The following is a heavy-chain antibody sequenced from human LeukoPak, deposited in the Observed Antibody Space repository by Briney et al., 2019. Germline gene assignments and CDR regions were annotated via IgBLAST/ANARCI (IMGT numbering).Heavy chain of an antibody. CDR1: GPSVSSSNG. CDR2: IYDGRST. CDR3: ARHGVVGAWEVDG. D-gene: IGHD1-26*01. J-gene: IGHJ4*02. Sequence: PSRCLSPAWALSGPSVSSSNGGCGSRQPPGKRREWICEIYDGRSTNYNPSLESPVTISVDKSKTQFSLKPGSVTAADTAVYYCARHGVVGAWEVDGWGQGALVT. V-gene: IGHV4-4*02.